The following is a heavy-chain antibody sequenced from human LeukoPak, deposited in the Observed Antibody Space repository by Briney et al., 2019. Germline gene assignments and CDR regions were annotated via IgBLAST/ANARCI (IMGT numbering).Heavy chain of an antibody. V-gene: IGHV3-7*01. CDR3: ARDRFKEYGDTELGY. J-gene: IGHJ4*02. D-gene: IGHD2-21*02. CDR2: IKHDGGEK. CDR1: GFTFSNYW. Sequence: PGGSLRLSCVASGFTFSNYWMSWVRQAPGKGLEWVGNIKHDGGEKYYVDSVKGRFTISRDNAKNSVYLHMNSLRAEDTAVYYCARDRFKEYGDTELGYWGQGILVTVSS.